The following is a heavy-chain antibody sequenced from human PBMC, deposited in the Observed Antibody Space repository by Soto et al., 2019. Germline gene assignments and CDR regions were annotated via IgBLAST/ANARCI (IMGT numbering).Heavy chain of an antibody. J-gene: IGHJ4*02. Sequence: SETLSLTCTVSGGSISSSSYYWGWIRQPPGKGLEWIGSIYYSGSTYYNPSLKSRVTISVDTSRNQFSLKLSSVTAADTAVYYCARHDFDSGYDSDFDYWGQGTLVTVSS. D-gene: IGHD5-12*01. CDR1: GGSISSSSYY. CDR2: IYYSGST. CDR3: ARHDFDSGYDSDFDY. V-gene: IGHV4-39*01.